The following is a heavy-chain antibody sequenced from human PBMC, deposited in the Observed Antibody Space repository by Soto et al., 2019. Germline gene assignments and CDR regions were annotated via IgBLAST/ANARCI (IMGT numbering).Heavy chain of an antibody. CDR1: GGTFSSYA. D-gene: IGHD4-4*01. CDR2: IIPIFGTA. V-gene: IGHV1-69*06. Sequence: SVKVSCKASGGTFSSYAISWVRQAPGQGLEWMGGIIPIFGTANYAQKFQGRVTITADKSTSTAYMELSSLRSEDTAVYYCANATVTPAYNWFDPWGQGTLVTVSS. J-gene: IGHJ5*02. CDR3: ANATVTPAYNWFDP.